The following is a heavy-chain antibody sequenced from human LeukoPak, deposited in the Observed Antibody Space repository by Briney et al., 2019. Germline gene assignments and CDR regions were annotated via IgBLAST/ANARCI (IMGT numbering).Heavy chain of an antibody. CDR3: ARDRSGSSLIYYYYYYMDV. J-gene: IGHJ6*03. CDR1: GHTFTSYG. CDR2: ISAYNGNR. Sequence: GASVKVSCKASGHTFTSYGISWVRQAPGQGLEWMGWISAYNGNRNYAQKFQGRVTLTTDTSTSTAYMELRSLRSDDTAVYYCARDRSGSSLIYYYYYYMDVWGKGTTVTVSS. V-gene: IGHV1-18*01. D-gene: IGHD6-13*01.